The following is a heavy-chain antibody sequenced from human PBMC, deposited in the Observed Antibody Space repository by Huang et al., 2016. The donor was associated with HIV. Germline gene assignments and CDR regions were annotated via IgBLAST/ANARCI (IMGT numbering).Heavy chain of an antibody. Sequence: VESGGRLVQPGGSIRLSCVGSTFTFGAYWMSWVRQSTGKGLEGGANIKQDESEKYDVESVKGRFNISRDNAKKVLFLEMNNVRVEDTATYYCATKTAAMDIWGQGTTVTVS. CDR1: TFTFGAYW. D-gene: IGHD1-7*01. J-gene: IGHJ6*02. V-gene: IGHV3-7*01. CDR3: ATKTAAMDI. CDR2: IKQDESEK.